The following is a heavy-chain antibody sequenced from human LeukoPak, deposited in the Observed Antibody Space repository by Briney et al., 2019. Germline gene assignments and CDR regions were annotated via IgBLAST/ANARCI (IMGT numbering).Heavy chain of an antibody. V-gene: IGHV1-69*04. J-gene: IGHJ4*02. CDR1: RGTFSSYA. CDR3: ARAVGNYGDYPIDY. Sequence: GASVKVSCKASRGTFSSYAISWVRQAPGQGLEWMGRIIPILGIANYAQKFQGRVTITADKSTSTAYMELSSLRSEDTAVYYCARAVGNYGDYPIDYWGQGTLVTVSS. CDR2: IIPILGIA. D-gene: IGHD4-17*01.